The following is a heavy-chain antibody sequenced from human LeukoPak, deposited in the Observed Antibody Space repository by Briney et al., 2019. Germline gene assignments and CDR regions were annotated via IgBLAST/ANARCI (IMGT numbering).Heavy chain of an antibody. Sequence: GGSLRLSCAASGFTFSSYSMNWVRQAPGKGLEWVSSISSSSYIYYADSVKGRFTISRDNAKNSLYLQMNSLRAEDTAVYYCARELGDYEYYFDYWGQGTLVTVSS. CDR1: GFTFSSYS. J-gene: IGHJ4*02. CDR3: ARELGDYEYYFDY. V-gene: IGHV3-21*01. CDR2: ISSSSYI. D-gene: IGHD4-17*01.